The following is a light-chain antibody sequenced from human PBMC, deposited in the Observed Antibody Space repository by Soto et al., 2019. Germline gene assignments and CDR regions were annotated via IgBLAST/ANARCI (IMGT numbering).Light chain of an antibody. CDR3: RQYGSSPT. V-gene: IGKV3-20*01. J-gene: IGKJ4*01. CDR1: QSISRSD. CDR2: ATS. Sequence: EIVLTQSPGTVSLSPGESATLSCRASQSISRSDLAWYQHRPGQSPRLLIYATSSRATGIPDRFTGGGAGTGFTLTISRLEPEDSAVYYCRQYGSSPTFGGGTKVEIK.